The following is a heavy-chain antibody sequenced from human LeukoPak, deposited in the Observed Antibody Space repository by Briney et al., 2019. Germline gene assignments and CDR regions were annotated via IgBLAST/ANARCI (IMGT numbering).Heavy chain of an antibody. J-gene: IGHJ4*01. D-gene: IGHD2-21*02. Sequence: GGSLRLSCAASGFTFISYGMQWVRQAPGKGLVWVSRINTDGSSTSYADSVKGRFTVSRDNAENTLYLQVNSLRAEDTAVYFCTRELPREVTLDYWGQGTLVTVSS. CDR2: INTDGSST. CDR3: TRELPREVTLDY. CDR1: GFTFISYG. V-gene: IGHV3-74*01.